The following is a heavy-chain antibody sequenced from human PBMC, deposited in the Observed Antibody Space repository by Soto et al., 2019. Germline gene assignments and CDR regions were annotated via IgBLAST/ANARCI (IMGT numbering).Heavy chain of an antibody. CDR3: ARDSDDYNNLKLDD. D-gene: IGHD4-4*01. CDR1: GFTFSSYG. CDR2: IWYDGSNK. J-gene: IGHJ4*02. V-gene: IGHV3-33*01. Sequence: QVQLVESGGGVVQPGRSLRLSCAASGFTFSSYGMHWVRQAPGKGLEWVAVIWYDGSNKYYADSVKGRFTISRDNSKNTLNTEMNNRRTDQNAVYYRARDSDDYNNLKLDDWGQGTLVTVSS.